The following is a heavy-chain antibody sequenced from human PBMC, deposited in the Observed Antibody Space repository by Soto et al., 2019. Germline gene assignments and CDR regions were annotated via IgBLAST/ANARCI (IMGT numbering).Heavy chain of an antibody. Sequence: PGGSLRLSCAASGFTFSSYIMNWVRQAPGKGLEWVSSISSSSSYIYYADSVKGRFTISRDNAKNSLYLQMNSLRAEDTAVYYCARDIGYDYNWFDPWGQGTLVTVSS. J-gene: IGHJ5*02. D-gene: IGHD5-12*01. CDR1: GFTFSSYI. CDR3: ARDIGYDYNWFDP. CDR2: ISSSSSYI. V-gene: IGHV3-21*01.